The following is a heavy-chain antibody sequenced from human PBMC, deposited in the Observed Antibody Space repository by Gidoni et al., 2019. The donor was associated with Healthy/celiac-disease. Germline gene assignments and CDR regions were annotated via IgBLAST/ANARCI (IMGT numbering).Heavy chain of an antibody. CDR2: ISYDGSNK. Sequence: QVQLVESGGGVVQPGRSLRLSCAASGFTFSRSAMHWVRQAPGKGLEWVAVISYDGSNKYYADSVKGRFTISRDNSKNTLYLQMNSLRAEDTAVYYCARALGIVGATTGVYYGMDVWGQGTTVTVSS. D-gene: IGHD1-26*01. CDR1: GFTFSRSA. J-gene: IGHJ6*02. CDR3: ARALGIVGATTGVYYGMDV. V-gene: IGHV3-30*01.